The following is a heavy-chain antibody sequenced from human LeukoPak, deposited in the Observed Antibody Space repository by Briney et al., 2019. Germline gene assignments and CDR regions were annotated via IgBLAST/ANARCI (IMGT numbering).Heavy chain of an antibody. V-gene: IGHV1-69*13. Sequence: ASVKVSCKASGGTFSSYAISWVRQAPGQGLEWMGGIIPIFGTANYAQEFQGRVTITADESTSTAYMELSSLRSEDTAVYYCARTQGTIFGGASHYYFDYWGQGTLVTVSS. CDR3: ARTQGTIFGGASHYYFDY. CDR1: GGTFSSYA. CDR2: IIPIFGTA. J-gene: IGHJ4*02. D-gene: IGHD3-3*01.